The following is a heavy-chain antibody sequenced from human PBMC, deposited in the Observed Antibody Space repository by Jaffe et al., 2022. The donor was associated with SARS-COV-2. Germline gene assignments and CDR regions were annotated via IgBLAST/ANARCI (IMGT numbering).Heavy chain of an antibody. CDR1: GFTFSTSW. CDR3: ARDPWRAEGEGYIYGAFDI. J-gene: IGHJ3*02. CDR2: KKYDDSDE. Sequence: EVQVVESGGGLVQPGGSLRLSCAASGFTFSTSWMSWVRQAPGKGLEWVASKKYDDSDEQYVDSVKGRFTITRDNAKNSLFLQMTNVRADDTAVYYCARDPWRAEGEGYIYGAFDIWGQGTMVTVTS. D-gene: IGHD3-3*02. V-gene: IGHV3-7*01.